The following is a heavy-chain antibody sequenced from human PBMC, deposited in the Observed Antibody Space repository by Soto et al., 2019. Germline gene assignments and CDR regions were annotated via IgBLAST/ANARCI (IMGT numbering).Heavy chain of an antibody. CDR1: RFPFSSYA. D-gene: IGHD3-16*02. CDR2: IIDDGGRA. J-gene: IGHJ4*02. Sequence: GSXRPSCSARRFPFSSYAMSCVRQAPGKGLEWVSAIIDDGGRAYYADSVKGRFTISRDNSKNTLSLQMNSLRAEDTAVYYCARAGYRDEVVCFDYWGQGTLVTVSS. CDR3: ARAGYRDEVVCFDY. V-gene: IGHV3-23*01.